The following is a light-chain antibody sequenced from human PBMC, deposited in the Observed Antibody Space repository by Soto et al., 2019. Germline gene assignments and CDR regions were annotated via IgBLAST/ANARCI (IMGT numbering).Light chain of an antibody. V-gene: IGKV1-33*01. CDR1: QDISTY. J-gene: IGKJ3*01. CDR2: AAS. Sequence: DIQMTQSPSSLSAFVGDRVTITCQASQDISTYVNWYQQKPGKTPNLLIYAASNLETRVPSRFSGSGSGTKFTLTISRRQSEDIGTDYCKHYDNLPVTFVPGTQVNVK. CDR3: KHYDNLPVT.